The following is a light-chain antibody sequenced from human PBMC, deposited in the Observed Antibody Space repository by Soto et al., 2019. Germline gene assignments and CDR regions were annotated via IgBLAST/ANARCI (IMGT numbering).Light chain of an antibody. CDR2: GTS. CDR1: QSVDSY. V-gene: IGKV3-20*01. Sequence: EIVLTQSPDTLSLSPGERATVSCRASQSVDSYLAWYQQKPGQAPRLLIYGTSSRAIGIPGRFSGSGSGTDFTLTISRVEPEDFAVYYCQQDATSPTTFGQGARLDNK. CDR3: QQDATSPTT. J-gene: IGKJ5*01.